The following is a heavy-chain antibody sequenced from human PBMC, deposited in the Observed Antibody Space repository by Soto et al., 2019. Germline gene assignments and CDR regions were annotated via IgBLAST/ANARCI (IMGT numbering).Heavy chain of an antibody. CDR2: IHPSGDT. J-gene: IGHJ1*01. Sequence: ASVKVSCKASGYKFTTYFIHWVRQAPGQGLEWMGMIHPSGDTGYAQKFRGRVTMTIDTSTTTAYMELRNLTSEDTAVYFSVRGYCTTSPCSGDFQFCGQGTLVTVCS. CDR1: GYKFTTYF. D-gene: IGHD2-15*01. CDR3: VRGYCTTSPCSGDFQF. V-gene: IGHV1-46*01.